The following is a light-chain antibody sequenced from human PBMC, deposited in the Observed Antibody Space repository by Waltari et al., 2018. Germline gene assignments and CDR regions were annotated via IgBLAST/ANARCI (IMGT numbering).Light chain of an antibody. V-gene: IGLV3-1*01. CDR1: QLGSKY. CDR3: QTWDSNTDVF. CDR2: QDR. Sequence: SYELTQPPSVSVSPGQTARITCSGPQLGSKYTSWYQRQPGQSPVLVIYQDRKRPSGIPERFSGSSSADMAALTISDTQPADEADYFCQTWDSNTDVFFGGGTTLTVI. J-gene: IGLJ2*01.